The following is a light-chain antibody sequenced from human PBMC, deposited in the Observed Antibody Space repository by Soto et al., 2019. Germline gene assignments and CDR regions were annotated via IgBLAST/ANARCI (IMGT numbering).Light chain of an antibody. J-gene: IGLJ2*01. V-gene: IGLV2-8*01. CDR1: SSDIGAYNF. Sequence: QSALTQPPSASGSPGQSVAISCTGTSSDIGAYNFVSWYQQHPGKAPKLIIYEVSIRPSGVPDRFSGSKSGNTASLTVSGLLAEDEADYYCSLYAGSNNVVFGGGTKVTVL. CDR2: EVS. CDR3: SLYAGSNNVV.